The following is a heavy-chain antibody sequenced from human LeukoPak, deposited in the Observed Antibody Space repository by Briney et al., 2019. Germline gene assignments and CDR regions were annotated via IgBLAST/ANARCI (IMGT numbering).Heavy chain of an antibody. CDR2: INHSGST. V-gene: IGHV4-34*01. J-gene: IGHJ4*02. Sequence: SETLSLTCAVYGGSFSGYYWSWIRQPPGKGLEWIGEINHSGSTNYNPSLKSRVTISVDTSKNQFSLKLSSVTAADTAVYYCARGPPYCGGDCYPPNSGSFGYWGQGTLVTVSS. CDR3: ARGPPYCGGDCYPPNSGSFGY. CDR1: GGSFSGYY. D-gene: IGHD2-21*02.